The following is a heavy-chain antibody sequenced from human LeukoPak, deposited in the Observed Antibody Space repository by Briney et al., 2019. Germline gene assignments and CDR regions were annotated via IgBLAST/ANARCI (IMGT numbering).Heavy chain of an antibody. CDR2: IYSGGST. CDR1: GFTFSSYA. CDR3: ASRALRFLEEGYGMDV. D-gene: IGHD3-3*01. J-gene: IGHJ6*02. V-gene: IGHV3-53*01. Sequence: GGSLRLSCAASGFTFSSYAMSWVRQAPGKGLEWVSVIYSGGSTYYADSVKGRFTISRDNSKNTLYLQMNSLRAEDTAVYYCASRALRFLEEGYGMDVWGQGTTVTVSS.